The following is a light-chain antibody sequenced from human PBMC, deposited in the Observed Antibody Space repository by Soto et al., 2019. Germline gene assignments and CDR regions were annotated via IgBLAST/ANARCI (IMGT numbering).Light chain of an antibody. J-gene: IGKJ4*01. CDR1: QSVSSN. CDR3: QQRSKWPLT. CDR2: GAS. V-gene: IGKV3-15*01. Sequence: EIVMTQSPATLSVSPGERATLSCRASQSVSSNLAWYQQKPGQAPRLLIYGASTRATDLPGRFSGSGSGTEFTLTISSLQSEDFAVYYCQQRSKWPLTFGGGTKVEIK.